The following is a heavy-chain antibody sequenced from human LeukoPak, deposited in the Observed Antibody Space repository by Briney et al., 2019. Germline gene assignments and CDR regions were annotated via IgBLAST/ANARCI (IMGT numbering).Heavy chain of an antibody. D-gene: IGHD3-10*01. CDR3: ARGPPPYDSGSYYNVFPWGKSYYYYYMDV. Sequence: ASVKVSCKSSGYTFTSYDINWVRQATGQGLEWMGWMNPNSGNTGYAQKFQGRVTMTRNTSISTAYMELSSLRSEDTAVYYCARGPPPYDSGSYYNVFPWGKSYYYYYMDVWGKGTTVTVSS. V-gene: IGHV1-8*01. J-gene: IGHJ6*03. CDR1: GYTFTSYD. CDR2: MNPNSGNT.